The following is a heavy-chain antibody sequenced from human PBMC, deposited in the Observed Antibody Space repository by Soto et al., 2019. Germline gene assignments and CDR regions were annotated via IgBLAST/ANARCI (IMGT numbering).Heavy chain of an antibody. CDR3: ARDPRYYDFWSGYFDY. D-gene: IGHD3-3*01. J-gene: IGHJ4*02. V-gene: IGHV3-30-3*01. CDR2: ISYDGSNK. Sequence: PGGSLRLSCAASGFTFSGYAMHWVRQAPGKGLEWVAVISYDGSNKYYADSVKGRFTISRDNSKNTLYLQMNSLRAEDTAVYYCARDPRYYDFWSGYFDYWGQGTLVTVSS. CDR1: GFTFSGYA.